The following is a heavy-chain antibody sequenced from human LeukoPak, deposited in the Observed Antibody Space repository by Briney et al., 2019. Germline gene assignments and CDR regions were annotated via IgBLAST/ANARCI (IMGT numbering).Heavy chain of an antibody. Sequence: GGSLRLSCAASGFTFSGYAMHWVRQAPGKGLEWVAVISYDGSNKYYADSVKGRFTISRDNSKNTLYLQMNSLRAEDTAVYYCARNWGSVYYDSSGILGYWGQGTLVTVSS. CDR3: ARNWGSVYYDSSGILGY. V-gene: IGHV3-30-3*01. CDR1: GFTFSGYA. CDR2: ISYDGSNK. D-gene: IGHD3-22*01. J-gene: IGHJ4*02.